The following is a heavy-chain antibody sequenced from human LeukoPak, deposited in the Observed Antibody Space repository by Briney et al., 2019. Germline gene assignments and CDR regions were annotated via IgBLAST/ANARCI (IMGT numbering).Heavy chain of an antibody. J-gene: IGHJ4*02. D-gene: IGHD1-1*01. CDR2: ISYDGSNK. V-gene: IGHV3-30*18. CDR3: AKAWRAFDY. Sequence: GGSLRLSCAVPGFTFSSYGMHWVRQAPGKGLEWVAVISYDGSNKYYADSVKGRFTISRDNSKNTLYLQMNSLRAEDTAVYYCAKAWRAFDYWGQGTLVTVSS. CDR1: GFTFSSYG.